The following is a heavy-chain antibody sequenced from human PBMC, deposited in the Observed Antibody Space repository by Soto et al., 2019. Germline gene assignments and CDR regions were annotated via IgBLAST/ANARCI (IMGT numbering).Heavy chain of an antibody. Sequence: QVQLQESGPGLVKPSQTLSLTCTVSGGSISSGGYYWSWIRQHPGKGLEWIGYIYYSGSTYYNLSLKSRVTISVDTSKNQFSLKLSSVTAADTAVYYCARDPLTVTKDAFDIWGQGTMVTVSS. CDR1: GGSISSGGYY. V-gene: IGHV4-31*03. CDR3: ARDPLTVTKDAFDI. CDR2: IYYSGST. J-gene: IGHJ3*02. D-gene: IGHD4-17*01.